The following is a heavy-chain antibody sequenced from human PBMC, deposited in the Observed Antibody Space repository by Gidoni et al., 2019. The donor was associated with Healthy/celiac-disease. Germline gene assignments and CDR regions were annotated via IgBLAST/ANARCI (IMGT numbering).Heavy chain of an antibody. CDR2: IYPCDSDA. J-gene: IGHJ4*02. V-gene: IGHV5-51*01. CDR3: ARRDLYYYDSSGYYYGY. Sequence: EVQLVQSGAEGKKPGEYLKISCKGSGYSFTSYWIGWVRQLPGKGLEWMGIIYPCDSDARYSPSFQGQVTISADKSISTAYLQWSSLKASDTAMYYCARRDLYYYDSSGYYYGYWGQGTLVTVSS. D-gene: IGHD3-22*01. CDR1: GYSFTSYW.